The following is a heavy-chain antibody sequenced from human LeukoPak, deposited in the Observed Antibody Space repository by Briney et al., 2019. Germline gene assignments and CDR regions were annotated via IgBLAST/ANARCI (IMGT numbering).Heavy chain of an antibody. J-gene: IGHJ5*02. Sequence: SETLSLTCTVSGGSISSYYWSWIRQPPGKGLEWLGYIYYSGSTNYNPSLKSRVTISVDTSKNQFSLKLSSVTAADTAVYYCARTPEIPENWFDPWGQGTLVTVSS. CDR2: IYYSGST. CDR1: GGSISSYY. D-gene: IGHD5-24*01. CDR3: ARTPEIPENWFDP. V-gene: IGHV4-59*01.